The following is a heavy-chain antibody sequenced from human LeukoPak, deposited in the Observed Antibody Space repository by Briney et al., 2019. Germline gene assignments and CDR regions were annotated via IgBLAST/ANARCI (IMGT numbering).Heavy chain of an antibody. CDR1: GFTFSDYY. D-gene: IGHD2-15*01. V-gene: IGHV3-11*05. Sequence: SGGSLRLSCAASGFTFSDYYMSWVRQAPGKGLEWVSYISSFGSYTNYADSVRGRFIISRDNANNSLYLQMNSLRAEDTAVYYCARDGGYCSGGSCYSRAFDIWGQGTMVTVS. CDR3: ARDGGYCSGGSCYSRAFDI. CDR2: ISSFGSYT. J-gene: IGHJ3*02.